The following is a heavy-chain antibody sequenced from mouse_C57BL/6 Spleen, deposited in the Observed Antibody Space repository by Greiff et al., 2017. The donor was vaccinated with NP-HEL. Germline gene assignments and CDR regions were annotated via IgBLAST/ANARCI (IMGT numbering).Heavy chain of an antibody. CDR1: GYAFSSSW. J-gene: IGHJ4*01. D-gene: IGHD1-1*01. CDR3: ARFNYYGSSPLYYYAMDY. Sequence: QVQLKESGPELVKPGASVKISCKASGYAFSSSWMNWVKQRPGKGLEWIGRIYPGDGDTNYNGKFKGKATLTADKSSSTAYMQLSSLTSEDSAVYFCARFNYYGSSPLYYYAMDYWGQGTSVTVSS. V-gene: IGHV1-82*01. CDR2: IYPGDGDT.